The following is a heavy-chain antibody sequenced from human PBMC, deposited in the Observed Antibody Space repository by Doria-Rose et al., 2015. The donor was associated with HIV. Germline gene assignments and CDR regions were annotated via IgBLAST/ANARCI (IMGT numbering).Heavy chain of an antibody. CDR2: TYYTGTS. D-gene: IGHD3-3*01. V-gene: IGHV4-31*03. CDR1: GASVSSRGYY. J-gene: IGHJ4*02. Sequence: QVPLVQSGPGLLKPLATLSLTCSVSGASVSSRGYYWNWIRQVPGKGLESLGYTYYTGTSDYSPSLKSRLNIAVDTSKNQFSLKLSFVTVADTAVYHCARMGSYRELDYWGKAAMVIVSA. CDR3: ARMGSYRELDY.